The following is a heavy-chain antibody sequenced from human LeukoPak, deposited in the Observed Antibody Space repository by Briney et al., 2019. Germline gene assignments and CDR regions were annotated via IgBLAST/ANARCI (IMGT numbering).Heavy chain of an antibody. CDR2: IGNGGDT. Sequence: GGSLRLSCAASGFNFDRYDIHWVRQATGKSLEWVAAIGNGGDTYYPGSVQGRFTVSRQNAKNSVHLQMSRLRAGDTAVYYCARVERWGSYYYFDYWGQGTRVTVSS. J-gene: IGHJ4*02. CDR3: ARVERWGSYYYFDY. CDR1: GFNFDRYD. V-gene: IGHV3-13*01. D-gene: IGHD2-21*01.